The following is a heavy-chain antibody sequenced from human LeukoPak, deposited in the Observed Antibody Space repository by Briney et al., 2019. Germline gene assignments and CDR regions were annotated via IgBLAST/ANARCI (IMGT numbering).Heavy chain of an antibody. V-gene: IGHV4-59*01. CDR3: ARDSAWFIY. J-gene: IGHJ4*02. D-gene: IGHD6-19*01. Sequence: SETLSLTCTGSGGSISSYDWSWIRHPPGKGLEWIGYIYYSGTTNYNPSLRSRVTISVDTSKNQFSLNLSSVTAADTAVYYCARDSAWFIYWGQGIPVTVSS. CDR2: IYYSGTT. CDR1: GGSISSYD.